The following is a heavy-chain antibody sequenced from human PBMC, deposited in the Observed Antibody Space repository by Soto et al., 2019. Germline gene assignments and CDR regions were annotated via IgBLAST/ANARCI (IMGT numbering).Heavy chain of an antibody. Sequence: SETLSLTCTVSGGSISSGGYYWSWIRQHPGKGLEWIGYIYYSGSTYYNPSLKSRVTISVDTSKNQFSLKLSSVTAADTAVYYCARWGHSSGSYGMDVWGQGTTVTVSS. CDR2: IYYSGST. CDR1: GGSISSGGYY. CDR3: ARWGHSSGSYGMDV. D-gene: IGHD6-19*01. J-gene: IGHJ6*02. V-gene: IGHV4-31*03.